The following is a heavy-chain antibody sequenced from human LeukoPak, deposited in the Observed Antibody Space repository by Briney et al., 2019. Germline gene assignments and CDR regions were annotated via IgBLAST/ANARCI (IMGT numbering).Heavy chain of an antibody. Sequence: SGALSLTCTVSGGSISSISYYWGWIRQPPGKGLEWIGSMYRNGSTYYNPSLKSRVTISVDTSKNQFSLKLTSVTAADTAVYYCARHPSGRMWLQQGGWFDPWGQGTLVTVSS. CDR2: MYRNGST. J-gene: IGHJ5*02. V-gene: IGHV4-39*01. D-gene: IGHD5-24*01. CDR3: ARHPSGRMWLQQGGWFDP. CDR1: GGSISSISYY.